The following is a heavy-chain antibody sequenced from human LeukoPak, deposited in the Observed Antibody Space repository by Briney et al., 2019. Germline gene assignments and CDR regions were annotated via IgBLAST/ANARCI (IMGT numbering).Heavy chain of an antibody. V-gene: IGHV3-7*01. CDR3: ARDPRYCSGGSCYFGYFDY. J-gene: IGHJ4*02. Sequence: GGSLRLSCAASGFTFSSYWMSWVRQAPGKGLEWVANVKQAGSEKYYVDSVKGRFTISRDNANNSLYLQMNSLRAEDTAVYYCARDPRYCSGGSCYFGYFDYWGQGTLVTVSS. D-gene: IGHD2-15*01. CDR1: GFTFSSYW. CDR2: VKQAGSEK.